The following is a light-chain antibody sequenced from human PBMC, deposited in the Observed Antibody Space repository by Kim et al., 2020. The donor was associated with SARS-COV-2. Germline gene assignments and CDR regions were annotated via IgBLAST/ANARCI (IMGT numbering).Light chain of an antibody. V-gene: IGKV3D-15*01. J-gene: IGKJ5*01. CDR2: DAS. CDR1: QSVSTD. CDR3: QQCSNWPIT. Sequence: VSPGESATPSCRASQSVSTDLAWHHQKPGQAPRLLIFDASTRATGIPARFSGSGSGTEFTLTISSLESEDFAVYYCQQCSNWPITFGQGTRVEIK.